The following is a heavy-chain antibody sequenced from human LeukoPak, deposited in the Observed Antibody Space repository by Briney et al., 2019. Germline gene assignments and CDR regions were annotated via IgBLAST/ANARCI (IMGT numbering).Heavy chain of an antibody. CDR1: GFTFVDYG. V-gene: IGHV3-20*04. J-gene: IGHJ4*02. D-gene: IGHD3-3*02. Sequence: PGGSLRLSCETSGFTFVDYGLSWVRRAPGKGLEWLCAINYNGAITDYADSVKGRFTISRDNAKNSLYLRMDSLRAEDTALYYCARDRLGPSFSVSHFDLWGQGTLVTVSS. CDR3: ARDRLGPSFSVSHFDL. CDR2: INYNGAIT.